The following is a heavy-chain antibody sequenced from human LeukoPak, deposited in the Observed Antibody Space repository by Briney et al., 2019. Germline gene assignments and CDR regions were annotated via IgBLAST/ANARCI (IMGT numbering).Heavy chain of an antibody. V-gene: IGHV3-21*01. J-gene: IGHJ4*02. D-gene: IGHD2-15*01. CDR1: GFTFSSHN. CDR3: ARVRYCSGGSCYILDF. CDR2: ISSTSTYM. Sequence: PGGSLRLSCATSGFTFSSHNMNWVRQAPGKGLEWVSSISSTSTYMYYADSVKGRFTISRDNAKNALYLQMNSLRAEDTAVYYCARVRYCSGGSCYILDFWGQGTLVTVSS.